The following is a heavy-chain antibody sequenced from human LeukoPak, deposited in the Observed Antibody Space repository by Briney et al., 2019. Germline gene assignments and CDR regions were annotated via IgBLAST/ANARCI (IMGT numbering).Heavy chain of an antibody. Sequence: SGGSLRLSCAASGFTFSSYSMNWVRQAPGKGLEWVSYISSSSSTIYYADSVKGRFTISRDNAKNSLYLQMNSLRAEDTAVYYCASLAYGDYVGYWGQGTLVTVSS. D-gene: IGHD4-17*01. CDR1: GFTFSSYS. CDR3: ASLAYGDYVGY. V-gene: IGHV3-48*01. J-gene: IGHJ4*02. CDR2: ISSSSSTI.